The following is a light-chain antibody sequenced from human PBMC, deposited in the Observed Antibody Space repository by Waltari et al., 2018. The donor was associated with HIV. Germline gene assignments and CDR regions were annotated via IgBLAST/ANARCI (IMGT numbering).Light chain of an antibody. CDR1: QSIRYY. Sequence: DIQMTQSPSSLSASVGDRVTITCRASQSIRYYLNWYQQKPGKAPKLLIYAASSLQSGVPSRFSGSGSGTDFTLTISSLQPEDFATYYCQQSYSTLLAFGGGTKVEMK. V-gene: IGKV1-39*01. CDR2: AAS. CDR3: QQSYSTLLA. J-gene: IGKJ4*01.